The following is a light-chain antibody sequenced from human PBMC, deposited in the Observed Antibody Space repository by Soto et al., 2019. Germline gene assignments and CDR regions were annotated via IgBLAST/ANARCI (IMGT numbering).Light chain of an antibody. Sequence: EVVMTQSPATLSVSPGDRVTLSRRASQSVSGNLAWYQQKPGQTPRLLIYLTSTRATGIPARFSGSGSGTEFTLTISSLQSEDFAVYYCQQYNNWPLTFGGGTKVDIK. J-gene: IGKJ4*01. V-gene: IGKV3-15*01. CDR3: QQYNNWPLT. CDR2: LTS. CDR1: QSVSGN.